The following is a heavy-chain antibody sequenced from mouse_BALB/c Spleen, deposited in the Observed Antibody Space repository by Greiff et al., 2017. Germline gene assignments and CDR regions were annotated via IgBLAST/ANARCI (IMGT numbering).Heavy chain of an antibody. Sequence: VQLQQSGAELAKPGASVKMSCKASGYTFTSYWMHWVKQRPGQGLEWIGYINPSTGYTEYNQKFKVKATLTADKSSSTAYMQLSSLTSEDSAVYYCARSGLRLRRGFAYWGQGTLVTVSA. CDR2: INPSTGYT. CDR3: ARSGLRLRRGFAY. D-gene: IGHD1-2*01. CDR1: GYTFTSYW. V-gene: IGHV1-7*01. J-gene: IGHJ3*01.